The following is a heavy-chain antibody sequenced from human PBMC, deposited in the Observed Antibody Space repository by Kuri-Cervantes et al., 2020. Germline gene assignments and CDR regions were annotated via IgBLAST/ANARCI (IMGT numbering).Heavy chain of an antibody. V-gene: IGHV1-8*01. Sequence: PSVKVSCRASGYTFTSYDINWVRRATGQGLEWMGWMNPNSGNTGYAQKFQGRVTMTRNTSISTAYMELSSLRSEDTAVYYCARVSTLLWFGEFHLDAFDIWGQGTMVTVSS. CDR3: ARVSTLLWFGEFHLDAFDI. D-gene: IGHD3-10*01. CDR2: MNPNSGNT. J-gene: IGHJ3*02. CDR1: GYTFTSYD.